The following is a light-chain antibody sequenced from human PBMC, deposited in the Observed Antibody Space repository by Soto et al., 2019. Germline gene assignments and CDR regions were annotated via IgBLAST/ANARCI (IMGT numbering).Light chain of an antibody. Sequence: QSAPTQPPSASGTPGQRVTISCSGSSSNIGSNTVNWYQQLPGTAPKLLIYSNNQRPSGVPDRFSGSKSGTSASLAISGLQSEDEADYYCAAWDDSLNGSNYVFGTGTKVTVL. CDR3: AAWDDSLNGSNYV. J-gene: IGLJ1*01. CDR2: SNN. CDR1: SSNIGSNT. V-gene: IGLV1-44*01.